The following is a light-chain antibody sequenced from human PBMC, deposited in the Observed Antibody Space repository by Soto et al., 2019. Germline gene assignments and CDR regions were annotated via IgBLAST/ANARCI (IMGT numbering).Light chain of an antibody. Sequence: IVMTQSHSTLSVSPGERSTLSCMASQSVRSNLAWYQQTPGQTSRLLIYGASTRATGIPDRFSGSGSGTEFTLTISSLQSEDFAVYYCQQYNKWPLTFGGGTKVAI. J-gene: IGKJ4*01. V-gene: IGKV3-15*01. CDR1: QSVRSN. CDR2: GAS. CDR3: QQYNKWPLT.